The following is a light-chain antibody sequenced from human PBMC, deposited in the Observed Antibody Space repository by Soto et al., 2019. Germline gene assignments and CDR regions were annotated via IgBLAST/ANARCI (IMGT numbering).Light chain of an antibody. J-gene: IGLJ2*01. V-gene: IGLV2-14*03. CDR3: TSWTTSTTMI. Sequence: QSVLTQPASVSGSPGEWITISCTGNSRDIGAYNFVSWYQQHPGKAPKLMLYDVNIRPSGVSNRFSGSKSGNTASLTISGLQAEDEADYYCTSWTTSTTMIFGGGTKVTVL. CDR2: DVN. CDR1: SRDIGAYNF.